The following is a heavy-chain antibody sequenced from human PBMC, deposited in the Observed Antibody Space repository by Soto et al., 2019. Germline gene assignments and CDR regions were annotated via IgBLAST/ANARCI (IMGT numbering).Heavy chain of an antibody. V-gene: IGHV4-34*01. J-gene: IGHJ4*02. Sequence: SETLSLTCAVYGGSFSGYYWSWIRQPPGKGLEWIGEINHSGSTNYNPSLKSRVTISVDTSKNQFSLKLSSVTAADTAVCYCARAGPYDFWSGYYTGFDYWGQGTLVTVSS. CDR3: ARAGPYDFWSGYYTGFDY. CDR2: INHSGST. D-gene: IGHD3-3*01. CDR1: GGSFSGYY.